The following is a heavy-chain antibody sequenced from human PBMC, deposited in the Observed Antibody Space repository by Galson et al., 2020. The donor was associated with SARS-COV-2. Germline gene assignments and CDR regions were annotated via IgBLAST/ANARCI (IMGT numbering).Heavy chain of an antibody. J-gene: IGHJ4*02. CDR2: IYYSGST. CDR1: GGSISSGGYY. CDR3: ARGRITIFGVVREIDY. Sequence: SLTCTVSGGSISSGGYYWSWIRQHPGKGLEWIGYIYYSGSTYYNPSLKSRVTISVDTSKNQFSLKLSSVTAADTAVYYCARGRITIFGVVREIDYWGQGTLVTVSS. D-gene: IGHD3-3*01. V-gene: IGHV4-31*03.